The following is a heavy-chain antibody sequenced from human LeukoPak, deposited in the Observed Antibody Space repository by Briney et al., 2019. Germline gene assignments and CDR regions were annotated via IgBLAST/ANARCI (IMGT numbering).Heavy chain of an antibody. D-gene: IGHD2/OR15-2a*01. CDR2: LKQDGSEK. Sequence: GGFLRLSCAASGFTFSSYWMSWVRQAPGKGLEWVANLKQDGSEKYYVDSVKGRFTISRDNAKNSLYLQMNSLRAEDTAVYYCGREGLGNTFWLYYYYYMDVWGKGTTVTISS. V-gene: IGHV3-7*01. CDR1: GFTFSSYW. CDR3: GREGLGNTFWLYYYYYMDV. J-gene: IGHJ6*03.